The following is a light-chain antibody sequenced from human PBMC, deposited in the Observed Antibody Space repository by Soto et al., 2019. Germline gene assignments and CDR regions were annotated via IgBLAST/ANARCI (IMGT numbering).Light chain of an antibody. Sequence: QSVLTQPVSVSGSPGQSITISCTGTSSDVGGNKYVSWYQHYPGKAPKLMICDVSNRPSGVSNRFSGSKSGNTASLTISGLQAEDEDDYYCSAFTGTTYVFGTGPKVTV. CDR2: DVS. V-gene: IGLV2-14*03. CDR3: SAFTGTTYV. CDR1: SSDVGGNKY. J-gene: IGLJ1*01.